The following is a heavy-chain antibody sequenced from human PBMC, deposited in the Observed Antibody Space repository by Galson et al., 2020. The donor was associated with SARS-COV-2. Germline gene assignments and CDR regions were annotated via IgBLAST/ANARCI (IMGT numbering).Heavy chain of an antibody. CDR1: GFTFSDYY. V-gene: IGHV3-11*01. J-gene: IGHJ6*02. CDR2: ISSSGSTI. D-gene: IGHD2-21*02. Sequence: TGGSLRLSCAASGFTFSDYYMSWIRQAPGKGLEWVSYISSSGSTIYYADSVKGRFTISRDNAKNSLYLQMNSLRAEDTAVYYCARDGDPGRRMNYYYYGMDVWGQGTTVTVSS. CDR3: ARDGDPGRRMNYYYYGMDV.